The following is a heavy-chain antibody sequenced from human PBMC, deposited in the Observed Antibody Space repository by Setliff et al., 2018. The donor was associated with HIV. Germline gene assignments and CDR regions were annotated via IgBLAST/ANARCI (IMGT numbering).Heavy chain of an antibody. J-gene: IGHJ6*03. CDR1: GFTFSGYS. V-gene: IGHV3-48*01. CDR2: ISSSDTTI. Sequence: PGGSLRLSCAASGFTFSGYSMNWVRQTPGKGLEWVSYISSSDTTIYYADSVKGRFTISRDNAKNSLYLQMSSLRAEDTAVYCCARDSSRGYLDWLSLKYYYSYYIDVWGKGTTVTVSS. CDR3: ARDSSRGYLDWLSLKYYYSYYIDV. D-gene: IGHD3-9*01.